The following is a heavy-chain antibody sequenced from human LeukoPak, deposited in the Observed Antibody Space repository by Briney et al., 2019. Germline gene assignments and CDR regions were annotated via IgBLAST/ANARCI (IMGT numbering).Heavy chain of an antibody. CDR3: ARFAAGGSYYYYMDV. CDR1: GFTVSGSY. CDR2: IYSGGNT. Sequence: GGSLRLSCAASGFTVSGSYMSWVRQAPGKGLEWVSVIYSGGNTYYADSVKGRFTISRDNAKNSLYLQMNSLRADDTAVYYCARFAAGGSYYYYMDVWGKGTTVTVSS. D-gene: IGHD6-25*01. J-gene: IGHJ6*03. V-gene: IGHV3-53*01.